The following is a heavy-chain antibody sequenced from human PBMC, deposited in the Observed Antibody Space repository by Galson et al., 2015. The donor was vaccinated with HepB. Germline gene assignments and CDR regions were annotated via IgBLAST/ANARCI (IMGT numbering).Heavy chain of an antibody. J-gene: IGHJ4*02. V-gene: IGHV3-74*01. CDR3: ARGYSGSQGLDY. CDR2: ISGDGTST. CDR1: GFTFRNNY. Sequence: SLRLSCAASGFTFRNNYMHWVRQAPGKGLLWVSCISGDGTSTAYADSVKGRFSISRDNTKNTLYLQMNSLRDEDTAVYYCARGYSGSQGLDYWGQGILVIVSS. D-gene: IGHD5-12*01.